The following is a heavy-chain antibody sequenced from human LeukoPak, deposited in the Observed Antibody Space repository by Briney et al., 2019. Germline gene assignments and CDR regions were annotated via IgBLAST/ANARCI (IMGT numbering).Heavy chain of an antibody. CDR1: GFTFSTYW. CDR3: AREIPQQLVAMDV. D-gene: IGHD6-13*01. Sequence: PGGSPRLSCAASGFTFSTYWMSWVRQAPGKGLEWLANIKEDGTGKNHVDSVKGRFTISRDNAKNSLYLQMNGLRDEDTAVYYCAREIPQQLVAMDVWGQGTTVTVAS. CDR2: IKEDGTGK. J-gene: IGHJ6*02. V-gene: IGHV3-7*04.